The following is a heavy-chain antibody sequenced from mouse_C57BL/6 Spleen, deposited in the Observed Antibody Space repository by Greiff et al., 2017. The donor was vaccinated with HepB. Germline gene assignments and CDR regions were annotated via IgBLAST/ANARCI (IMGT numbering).Heavy chain of an antibody. CDR2: VYPYNGGT. Sequence: EVKLQESGPVLVKPGPSVKISCKASGFTFTDYYMHWVKQSHGKSLEWIGLVYPYNGGTSYNQKFKGKATLTVDTSSSTADMELNSLTSEDSAVYYCATSTLGPFAYWGQGTLVTVSA. J-gene: IGHJ3*01. D-gene: IGHD1-1*01. CDR1: GFTFTDYY. V-gene: IGHV1-36*01. CDR3: ATSTLGPFAY.